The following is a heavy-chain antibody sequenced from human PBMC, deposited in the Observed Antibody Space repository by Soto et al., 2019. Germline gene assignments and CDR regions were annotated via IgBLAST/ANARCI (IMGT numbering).Heavy chain of an antibody. V-gene: IGHV3-30-3*01. D-gene: IGHD1-26*01. Sequence: GGSLRLSCAASGFTFSSYAMHWVRQAPGKGLEWVAVISYDGSNKYYADSVKGRFTISRDNSKNTLYLQMNSLRAEDTAVYYCAREFRYSGSYSYGMDVWGQGTTVTVSS. CDR3: AREFRYSGSYSYGMDV. CDR1: GFTFSSYA. J-gene: IGHJ6*02. CDR2: ISYDGSNK.